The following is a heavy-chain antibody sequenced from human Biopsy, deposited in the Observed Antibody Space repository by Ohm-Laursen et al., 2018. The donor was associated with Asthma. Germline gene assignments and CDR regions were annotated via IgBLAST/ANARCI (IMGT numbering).Heavy chain of an antibody. Sequence: GASVKVSSNASGVALRGYTFERVRQARGLRLEGIAGIAFASGAHNYAQNFQDRLTLTCDMSAGSVPIALRGLSSTDTAVYYCAAGRTSLQGESLIWGQGTLVSVSS. J-gene: IGHJ4*01. V-gene: IGHV1-58*01. D-gene: IGHD2/OR15-2a*01. CDR2: IAFASGAH. CDR3: AAGRTSLQGESLI. CDR1: GVALRGYT.